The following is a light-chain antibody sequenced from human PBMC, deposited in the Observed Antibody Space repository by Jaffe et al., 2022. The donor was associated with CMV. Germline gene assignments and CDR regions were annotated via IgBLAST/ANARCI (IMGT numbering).Light chain of an antibody. CDR2: EPS. CDR1: QSVSRW. Sequence: DIQMTQSPSTLSASVGDRVTITCRASQSVSRWLAWHQQRPGRAPKLLLSEPSLLEDGVPSRFSGSGSGTEFTLTISSLQPDDFATYYCQQYNTVPYTFGQGTKVEIK. V-gene: IGKV1-5*03. CDR3: QQYNTVPYT. J-gene: IGKJ2*01.